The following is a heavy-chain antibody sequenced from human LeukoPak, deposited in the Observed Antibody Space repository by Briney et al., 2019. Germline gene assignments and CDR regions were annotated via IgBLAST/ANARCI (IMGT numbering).Heavy chain of an antibody. Sequence: SETLSLTCTVSGGSISSRTYYWGWIRQPPGKGLEWIGTIYYSGTTYYNPSLKSRVTISVDTSKNQFSLKLSSVTAADTAVYYCARSYYGSGSSLLSIYYYYMDVWGKGTTVTISS. V-gene: IGHV4-39*07. CDR3: ARSYYGSGSSLLSIYYYYMDV. J-gene: IGHJ6*03. D-gene: IGHD3-10*01. CDR2: IYYSGTT. CDR1: GGSISSRTYY.